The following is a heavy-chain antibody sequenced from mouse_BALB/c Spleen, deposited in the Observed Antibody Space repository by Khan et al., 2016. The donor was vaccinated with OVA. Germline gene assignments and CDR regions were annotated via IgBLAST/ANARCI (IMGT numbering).Heavy chain of an antibody. CDR3: ARLLINFDY. D-gene: IGHD2-1*01. J-gene: IGHJ2*01. Sequence: QVQLQQPGAELVNPGASVNLSCKASGYTLTSYWMHWVKQRPGQGLEWIGEINPSNGRTNYNEKFKSKATLTVDKSSSTAYMQLSSPTSDSAVYYCARLLINFDYWGQGTTLTVSS. CDR2: INPSNGRT. V-gene: IGHV1S81*02. CDR1: GYTLTSYW.